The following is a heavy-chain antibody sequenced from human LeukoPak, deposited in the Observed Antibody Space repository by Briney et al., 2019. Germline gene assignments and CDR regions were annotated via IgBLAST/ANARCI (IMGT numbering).Heavy chain of an antibody. J-gene: IGHJ4*02. CDR2: ISGSGGGT. V-gene: IGHV3-23*01. D-gene: IGHD3-3*01. CDR1: GLTFSSYA. CDR3: AKGRGFDFWSGYYSSFFEY. Sequence: GGSLRLSCAASGLTFSSYAMSWVRQAPGKGLEWVSAISGSGGGTYYADSVKGRFTITRDNSKNRLYLQMNSLRAEDTAVYYCAKGRGFDFWSGYYSSFFEYWGQGTLVTASS.